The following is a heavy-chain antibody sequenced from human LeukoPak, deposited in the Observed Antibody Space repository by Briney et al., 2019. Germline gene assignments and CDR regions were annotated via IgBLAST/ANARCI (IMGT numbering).Heavy chain of an antibody. Sequence: GGSLRLSCAPSGFTFASYAMSWVRHAPGKGLEWVSAIRGSDGRTYYADSLEGRFTISRDNSKNTLYLEMNSLRAEDTAVYYCAKENYDSSGFDFDYWGQGTLVTVSS. CDR2: IRGSDGRT. J-gene: IGHJ4*02. CDR1: GFTFASYA. V-gene: IGHV3-23*01. CDR3: AKENYDSSGFDFDY. D-gene: IGHD3-22*01.